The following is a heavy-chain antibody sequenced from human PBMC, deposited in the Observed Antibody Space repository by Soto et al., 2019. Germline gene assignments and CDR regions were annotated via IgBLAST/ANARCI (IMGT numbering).Heavy chain of an antibody. CDR2: MNPNSGNT. CDR1: GYTFTSYD. J-gene: IGHJ6*02. CDR3: ASGTGFWSGYFRGWYNYYGMDV. Sequence: ASVKVSCKASGYTFTSYDINWVRQATGQGLEWMGWMNPNSGNTGYAQKFQGRVTMTRNTSISTAYMELSSLRSEDTAVYYCASGTGFWSGYFRGWYNYYGMDVWGQGTTVTVSS. V-gene: IGHV1-8*01. D-gene: IGHD3-3*01.